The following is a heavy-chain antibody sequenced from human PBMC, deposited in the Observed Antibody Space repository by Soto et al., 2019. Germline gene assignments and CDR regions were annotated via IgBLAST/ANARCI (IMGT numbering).Heavy chain of an antibody. J-gene: IGHJ4*02. Sequence: PGGSLRLSCAASGFTFSSYEMNWVRQAPGEGLEWVSYISSSGSTIYYADSVKGRFTISRDNAKNSLYLQMNSLRAEDTAVYYCARDDYDFWSGYYLRFDYWGQGTLVTVSS. CDR3: ARDDYDFWSGYYLRFDY. CDR1: GFTFSSYE. CDR2: ISSSGSTI. V-gene: IGHV3-48*03. D-gene: IGHD3-3*01.